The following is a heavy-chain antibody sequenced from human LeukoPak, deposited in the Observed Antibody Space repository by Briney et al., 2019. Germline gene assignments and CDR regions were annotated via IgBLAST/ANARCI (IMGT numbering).Heavy chain of an antibody. CDR1: GVSINTCCYY. CDR2: KYFSGST. V-gene: IGHV4-61*01. Sequence: PSETLSLTCDVSGVSINTCCYYWTWIRQPPGKGLEWIGYKYFSGSTRYNSSLRSRLTISLASSKTPFSLRLTSVTAADTAVYYCARGRSYGFDFDSWGPGTLVIVSS. CDR3: ARGRSYGFDFDS. J-gene: IGHJ4*02. D-gene: IGHD5-18*01.